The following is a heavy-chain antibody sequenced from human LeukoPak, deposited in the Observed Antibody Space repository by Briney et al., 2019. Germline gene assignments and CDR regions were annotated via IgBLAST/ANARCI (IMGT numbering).Heavy chain of an antibody. CDR3: ARDRHCANGVCHSPPGMDV. CDR1: GFTFSSYG. V-gene: IGHV3-33*01. Sequence: GGSLRLSCTASGFTFSSYGMHWVRQAPGKGLEWVADIWFDGKNEHFADSVKGRFTISRDNSKNTMYLQINSLRAEDTAVYYCARDRHCANGVCHSPPGMDVWGQGTTVTVSS. D-gene: IGHD2-8*01. CDR2: IWFDGKNE. J-gene: IGHJ6*02.